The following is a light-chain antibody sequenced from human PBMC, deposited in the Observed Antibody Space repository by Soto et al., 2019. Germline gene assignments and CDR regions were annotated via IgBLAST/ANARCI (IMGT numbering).Light chain of an antibody. J-gene: IGKJ2*01. V-gene: IGKV1-33*01. CDR3: QQHDNLPYT. CDR2: DAS. CDR1: QDIANH. Sequence: DIQMTQSPSSLSASVGDRVTITCQASQDIANHLNWYQQKPGKAPKLLIYDASNLETGVPSRFSGGGSGTDFTFSSSSLQPEDLATYYCQQHDNLPYTFGQRTKLEIK.